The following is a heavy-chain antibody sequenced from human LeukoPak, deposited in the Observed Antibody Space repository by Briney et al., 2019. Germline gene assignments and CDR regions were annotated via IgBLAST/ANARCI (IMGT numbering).Heavy chain of an antibody. D-gene: IGHD5-12*01. Sequence: GGSLRLSCAAFGFTFSSYWMSWVRQAPGKGLEWVANIKQDGSEKYYVDSVKGRFTISRDNAKNSLYLQMNSLRAEDTAVYYCARGDIVATTERLFDYWGQGTLVTVSS. CDR2: IKQDGSEK. V-gene: IGHV3-7*01. CDR3: ARGDIVATTERLFDY. J-gene: IGHJ4*02. CDR1: GFTFSSYW.